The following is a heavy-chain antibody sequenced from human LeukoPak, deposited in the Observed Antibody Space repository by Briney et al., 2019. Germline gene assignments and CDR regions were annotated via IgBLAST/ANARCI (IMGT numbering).Heavy chain of an antibody. J-gene: IGHJ4*02. D-gene: IGHD3-10*01. V-gene: IGHV4-30-2*01. CDR2: IYHSGST. CDR3: ARGDGVRGVIELVG. Sequence: PSETLSLTCTVSGGSISSGGYYWSWIRQPPGKGLEWIGYIYHSGSTYYNPSLKSRVTISVDRSKNQFSLKLSSVTAADTAVYYCARGDGVRGVIELVGWGQGTLVTVSS. CDR1: GGSISSGGYY.